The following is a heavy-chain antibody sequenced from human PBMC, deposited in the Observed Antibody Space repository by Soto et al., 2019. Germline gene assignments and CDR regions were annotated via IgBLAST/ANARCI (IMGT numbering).Heavy chain of an antibody. D-gene: IGHD6-19*01. Sequence: QVLLQESGPGLVQPSGTLSLSCAVSGDSISTNYFWGWVRQPPGKGLEWVGDISHSGSVNYNPSLQXXVTISIDKSKNPFSLKLNSVTAADTAVYYCARSFGWYAIDYWGQGTLVIVSS. CDR3: ARSFGWYAIDY. CDR2: ISHSGSV. CDR1: GDSISTNYF. J-gene: IGHJ4*02. V-gene: IGHV4-4*02.